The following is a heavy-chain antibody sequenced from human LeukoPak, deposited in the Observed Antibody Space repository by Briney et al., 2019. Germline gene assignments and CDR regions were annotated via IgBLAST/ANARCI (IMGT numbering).Heavy chain of an antibody. CDR2: SGSTT. Sequence: PGGSLRLSCAASGFIFSNYAMTWVRQAPGKGLEWVSSSGSTTDYSDSVKGRFTISRDNSKNTLYLQMNSLRADDTAVYYCTRDSSYGDYSTAFDYWGQGGLVTVSS. CDR3: TRDSSYGDYSTAFDY. CDR1: GFIFSNYA. D-gene: IGHD4-17*01. J-gene: IGHJ4*02. V-gene: IGHV3-23*01.